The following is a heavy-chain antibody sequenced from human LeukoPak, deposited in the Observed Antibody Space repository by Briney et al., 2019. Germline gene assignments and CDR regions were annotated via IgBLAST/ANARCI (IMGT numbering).Heavy chain of an antibody. J-gene: IGHJ4*02. D-gene: IGHD1-26*01. CDR1: GFTFSSYS. CDR3: TREGGTIVGATTLY. Sequence: GGSLRLSCAASGFTFSSYSMNWVRQAPGKGLEWVSYISSSSSTIYYADSVKGRFTISRDNAKNSLYLQMNSLRAEDTAVYYCTREGGTIVGATTLYWGQGTLVTVSS. V-gene: IGHV3-48*04. CDR2: ISSSSSTI.